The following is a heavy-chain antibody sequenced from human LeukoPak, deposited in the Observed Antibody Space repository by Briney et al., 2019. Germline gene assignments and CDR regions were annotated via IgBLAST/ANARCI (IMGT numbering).Heavy chain of an antibody. CDR1: GFTFNNYW. V-gene: IGHV3-74*01. J-gene: IGHJ4*02. CDR3: TRVGNWAHGY. D-gene: IGHD1-1*01. Sequence: GRYLRPSCPASGFTFNNYWMHWVRQAPGKGLVRVARINSDGRGTNHADYVKGRFTNSRDKAQNPLYLQMKSQRTEDPAVYYCTRVGNWAHGYWGQGALVTVSS. CDR2: INSDGRGT.